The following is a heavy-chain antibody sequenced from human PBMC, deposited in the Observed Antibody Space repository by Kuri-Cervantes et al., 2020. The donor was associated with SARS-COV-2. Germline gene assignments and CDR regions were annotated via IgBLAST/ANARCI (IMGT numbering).Heavy chain of an antibody. CDR3: AREKVWSGGVIGD. V-gene: IGHV3-21*04. J-gene: IGHJ4*02. CDR1: GFTFSSYS. CDR2: ISSSSSYI. D-gene: IGHD2-15*01. Sequence: GESLKISCAASGFTFSSYSMNWVRQAPGKGLEWVSSISSSSSYIYYTDSVKGRFTISRGNAKNSVYLQMNSLRAEDTAVYYCAREKVWSGGVIGDWGQGTLVTVSS.